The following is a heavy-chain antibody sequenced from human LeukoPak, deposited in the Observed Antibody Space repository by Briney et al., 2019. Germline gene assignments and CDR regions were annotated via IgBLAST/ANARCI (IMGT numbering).Heavy chain of an antibody. Sequence: GGSLRLSCAASGFTFSSYWMHWVRQAPGKGLVWVSRINTDGSSTSYADSVKGRFTISRDNAKNTLYLQMNSLRAEDTAVYYCVGYSSSWFDYWGQGTLVTVSS. D-gene: IGHD6-13*01. CDR2: INTDGSST. J-gene: IGHJ4*02. CDR1: GFTFSSYW. V-gene: IGHV3-74*01. CDR3: VGYSSSWFDY.